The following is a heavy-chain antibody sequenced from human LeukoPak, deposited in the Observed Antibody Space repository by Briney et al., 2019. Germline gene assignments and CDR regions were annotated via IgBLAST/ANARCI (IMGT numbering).Heavy chain of an antibody. CDR3: AELGITMIGGV. CDR2: IYSGGNT. D-gene: IGHD3-10*02. V-gene: IGHV3-53*01. J-gene: IGHJ6*04. Sequence: GGSLRLSCTVSGFAVSSNSWSWVRQAPGKGLEWVSFIYSGGNTHYSDSVKGRFTISRDNSKNTLYLQMNSLRAEDTAVYYCAELGITMIGGVWGKGTTVTISS. CDR1: GFAVSSNS.